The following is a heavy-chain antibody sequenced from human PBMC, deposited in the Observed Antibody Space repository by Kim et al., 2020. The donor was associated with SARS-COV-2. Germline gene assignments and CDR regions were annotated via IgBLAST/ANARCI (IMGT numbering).Heavy chain of an antibody. J-gene: IGHJ6*02. CDR3: ARDEIATPMVRGIYYYYGMDV. CDR1: GFTFSSYA. CDR2: ISYDGSNK. V-gene: IGHV3-30*04. D-gene: IGHD3-10*01. Sequence: GALRLSCAASGFTFSSYAMHWVRQAPGKGLEWVAVISYDGSNKYYADSVKGRFTISRDNSKNTLYLQMNSLRAEDTAVYYCARDEIATPMVRGIYYYYGMDVWGQGTTVTVSS.